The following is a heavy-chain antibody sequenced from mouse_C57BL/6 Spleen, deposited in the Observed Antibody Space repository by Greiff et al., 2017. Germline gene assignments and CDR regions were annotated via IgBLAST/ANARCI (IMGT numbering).Heavy chain of an antibody. CDR1: GYTFTDYY. CDR3: ARGITTVVGGVYYAMDY. J-gene: IGHJ4*01. Sequence: VQLQQSGPVLVKPGASVKMSCKASGYTFTDYYMNWVKQSHGKSLEWIGVINPYNGGTSYNQKFKGKATLTVDKSSSTAYMELNSLTSEDSAVYYCARGITTVVGGVYYAMDYWGQGTSVTVSS. CDR2: INPYNGGT. V-gene: IGHV1-19*01. D-gene: IGHD1-1*01.